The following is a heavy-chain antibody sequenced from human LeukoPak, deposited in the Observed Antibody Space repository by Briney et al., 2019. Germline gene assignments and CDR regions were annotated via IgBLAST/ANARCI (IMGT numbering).Heavy chain of an antibody. D-gene: IGHD5-18*01. V-gene: IGHV3-64*02. CDR3: AKGRQLWLLGYFDY. CDR1: GFTFRNYA. Sequence: GGSLRLSCAASGFTFRNYAMHWVRQAPGKGLEYVSSISGDGGSTYYADSMKGRFTISRDNSKNTLFLHMGSLRAEDMAVYYCAKGRQLWLLGYFDYWGQGTLVTVSS. J-gene: IGHJ4*02. CDR2: ISGDGGST.